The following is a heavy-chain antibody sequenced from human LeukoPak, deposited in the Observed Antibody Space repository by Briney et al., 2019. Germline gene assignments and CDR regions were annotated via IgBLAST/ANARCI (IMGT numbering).Heavy chain of an antibody. Sequence: ASVKVSCKASGYTFIGYYMHWVRQAPGQGLEWMGWINPNSGGTNYAQKFQGRVTMTRDTSISTAYMELSRLRSDDTAVYYCARAPYDYVWGSYRYNFDYWGQGTLVTVSS. CDR1: GYTFIGYY. J-gene: IGHJ4*02. CDR2: INPNSGGT. D-gene: IGHD3-16*02. V-gene: IGHV1-2*02. CDR3: ARAPYDYVWGSYRYNFDY.